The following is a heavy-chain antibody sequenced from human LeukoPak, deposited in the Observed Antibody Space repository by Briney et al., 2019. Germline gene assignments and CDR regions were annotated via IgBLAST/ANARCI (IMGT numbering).Heavy chain of an antibody. Sequence: SETLSLTCTVSGGSISRSSYFWGWIRQPPGKGLEWIGSILYTGSTYYNPSLKIRVAISVDTSKSQFSLKLSSVTAADAAVYFCARLYSGGVDYWGQGTLVTVSS. CDR3: ARLYSGGVDY. V-gene: IGHV4-39*01. CDR2: ILYTGST. CDR1: GGSISRSSYF. J-gene: IGHJ4*02. D-gene: IGHD1-26*01.